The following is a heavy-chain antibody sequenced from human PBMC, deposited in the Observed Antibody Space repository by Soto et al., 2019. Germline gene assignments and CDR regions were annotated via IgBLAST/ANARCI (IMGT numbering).Heavy chain of an antibody. V-gene: IGHV3-9*01. Sequence: AGGSLRLSCAASGFTFDDYAMHWVRQAPGKGLEWVSGISWNSGSIGYADSVKGRFTISRDNAKNSLYLQMNSLRAEDTALYYCAKSLGGGARGLYYYYYGMDVWGQGTTVTVSS. CDR3: AKSLGGGARGLYYYYYGMDV. D-gene: IGHD3-16*02. J-gene: IGHJ6*02. CDR2: ISWNSGSI. CDR1: GFTFDDYA.